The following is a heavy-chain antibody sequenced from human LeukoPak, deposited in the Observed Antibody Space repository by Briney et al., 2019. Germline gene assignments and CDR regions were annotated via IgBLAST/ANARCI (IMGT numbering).Heavy chain of an antibody. CDR3: ARGRGGARGYSGPKNYFDY. D-gene: IGHD5-12*01. CDR2: IYTSGST. V-gene: IGHV4-4*07. J-gene: IGHJ4*02. CDR1: GGSISSYY. Sequence: SETLSLTCTVSGGSISSYYWSWIRQPAGKGLEWIGRIYTSGSTNYNPSLKSRVTMSVDTSKNQFSLKLSSVTAADTAVYYCARGRGGARGYSGPKNYFDYWGQGTLVTVSS.